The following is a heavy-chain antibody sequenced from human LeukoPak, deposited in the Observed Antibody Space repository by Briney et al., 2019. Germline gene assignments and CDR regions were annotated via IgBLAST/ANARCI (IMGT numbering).Heavy chain of an antibody. Sequence: ASVKVSCKASGGTFSSYAISWVRQAPGQGLEWMGRINPNSGGTNYAQKFQGRVTMTRDTSISTAYMELSRLRSDDTAVYYCAREGDGYNARFDYWGQGTLVTVSS. V-gene: IGHV1-2*06. J-gene: IGHJ4*02. D-gene: IGHD5-24*01. CDR1: GGTFSSYA. CDR2: INPNSGGT. CDR3: AREGDGYNARFDY.